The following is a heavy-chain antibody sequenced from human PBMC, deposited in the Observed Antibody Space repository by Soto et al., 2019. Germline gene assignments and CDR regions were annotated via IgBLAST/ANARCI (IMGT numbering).Heavy chain of an antibody. CDR2: IYYSGST. V-gene: IGHV4-39*07. CDR3: VSDGDTCSGSDCYRSFDY. Sequence: SETLSLTCTVSGGSISSSSYYWGWIRQPPGKGLEWIGSIYYSGSTYYNPSLKSRVTISVDTSKNQFSLKLSSVTAEDTAVYFCVSDGDTCSGSDCYRSFDYWGQGTLVTVSS. D-gene: IGHD5-12*01. CDR1: GGSISSSSYY. J-gene: IGHJ4*02.